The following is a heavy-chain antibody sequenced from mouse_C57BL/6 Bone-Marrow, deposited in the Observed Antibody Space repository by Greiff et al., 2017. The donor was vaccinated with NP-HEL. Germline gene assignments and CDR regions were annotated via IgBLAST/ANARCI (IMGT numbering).Heavy chain of an antibody. Sequence: QVHVKQSGAELVKPGASVKLSCKASGYTFTSYWMHWVKQRPGQGLEWIGMIHPNSGSTNYNEKFKSKATLTVDKSSSTAYMQLSSLTSEDSAVYYCARHYYYYGSSPFYYAMDYWGQGTSVTVSS. V-gene: IGHV1-64*01. CDR2: IHPNSGST. CDR3: ARHYYYYGSSPFYYAMDY. D-gene: IGHD1-1*01. J-gene: IGHJ4*01. CDR1: GYTFTSYW.